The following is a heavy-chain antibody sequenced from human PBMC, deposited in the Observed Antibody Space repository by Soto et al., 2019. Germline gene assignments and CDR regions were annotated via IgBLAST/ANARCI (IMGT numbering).Heavy chain of an antibody. J-gene: IGHJ6*02. V-gene: IGHV3-72*01. CDR3: AMLGGWSGGSSGMDV. Sequence: EVQLVESGGGLVQPGGFLRLSCATSGPIFSGYHMGWVRQAPGKGLEWVGRIRRKANSYTTEYAASVKGRFTISRDDSKNSLYLQMNSLKSEDTAVYYCAMLGGWSGGSSGMDVWGQGTTVTVSS. CDR2: IRRKANSYTT. CDR1: GPIFSGYH. D-gene: IGHD6-19*01.